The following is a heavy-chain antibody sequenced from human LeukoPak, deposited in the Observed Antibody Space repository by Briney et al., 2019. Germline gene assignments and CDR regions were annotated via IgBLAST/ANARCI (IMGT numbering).Heavy chain of an antibody. V-gene: IGHV3-23*01. CDR1: GFTFSSSA. CDR2: ISNNGGYT. CDR3: AKQLGYCSDGSCYFPY. Sequence: PGESLRLSCAASGFTFSSSAMSWVRQAPGKGLEWVSAISNNGGYTYYADSVQGRFTISRGNSKSTLCLQMNSLRAEDTAVYYCAKQLGYCSDGSCYFPYWGQGTLVTVSS. D-gene: IGHD2-15*01. J-gene: IGHJ4*02.